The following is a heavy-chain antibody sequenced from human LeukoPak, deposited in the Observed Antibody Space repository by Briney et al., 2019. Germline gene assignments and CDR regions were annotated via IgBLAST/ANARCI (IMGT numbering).Heavy chain of an antibody. CDR3: ARKTVVGSYFDY. V-gene: IGHV3-33*01. CDR1: GFTFSSYG. Sequence: GRSLRLSCAASGFTFSSYGMHWVRQAPGKGLEWVAVIWYDGSNKYYADSVKGRFTISRDNSKNSLYLQMNSLRAEDTAVYYCARKTVVGSYFDYWGQGTPVTVSS. CDR2: IWYDGSNK. D-gene: IGHD4-23*01. J-gene: IGHJ4*02.